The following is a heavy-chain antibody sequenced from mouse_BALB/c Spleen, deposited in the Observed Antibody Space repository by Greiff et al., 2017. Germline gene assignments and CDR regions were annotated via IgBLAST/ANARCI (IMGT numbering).Heavy chain of an antibody. V-gene: IGHV7-3*02. CDR1: GFTFTDYY. D-gene: IGHD4-1*01. Sequence: EVMLVESGGGLVQPGGSLRLSCATSGFTFTDYYMSWVRQPPGKALEWLGFIRNKANGYTTEYSASVKGRFTISRDNSQSILYLQMNTLRAEDSATYYCARDKLGQGYWYFDVWGAGTTVTVSS. CDR3: ARDKLGQGYWYFDV. CDR2: IRNKANGYTT. J-gene: IGHJ1*01.